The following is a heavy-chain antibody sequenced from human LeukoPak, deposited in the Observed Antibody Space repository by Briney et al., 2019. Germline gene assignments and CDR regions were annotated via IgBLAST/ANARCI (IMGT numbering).Heavy chain of an antibody. CDR3: ARNHGGWFDS. D-gene: IGHD4-23*01. Sequence: PSETLSLTCTVSGGSIRNFYWSWIRQPPGKGLEWIGYIYYSGTTKYNPSLKSRVTISVDTSKNQFSLKLSSVTAADTAAYYCARNHGGWFDSWGQGTLVTVSS. CDR1: GGSIRNFY. J-gene: IGHJ5*01. V-gene: IGHV4-59*01. CDR2: IYYSGTT.